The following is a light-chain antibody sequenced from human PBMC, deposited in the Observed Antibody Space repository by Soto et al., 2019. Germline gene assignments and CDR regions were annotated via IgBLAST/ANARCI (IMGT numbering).Light chain of an antibody. J-gene: IGLJ2*01. V-gene: IGLV6-57*02. CDR3: QSYDSSTHVV. Sequence: NFMLTQPHSVSESPGKTVTISCTGSSGSIASNYVQWYQQRPGSAPTTVIYKDDQRPSGVPDRFSGSIDSSSNSASLTISGLKTEDGADYYCQSYDSSTHVVFGGGTKVTVL. CDR1: SGSIASNY. CDR2: KDD.